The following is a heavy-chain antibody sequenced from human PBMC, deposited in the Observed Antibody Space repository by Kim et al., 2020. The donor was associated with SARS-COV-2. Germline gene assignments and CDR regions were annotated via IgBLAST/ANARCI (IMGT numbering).Heavy chain of an antibody. CDR1: GGSISSYY. V-gene: IGHV4-59*08. CDR3: VRHLDCGGDCPLFAY. CDR2: IYYSGST. J-gene: IGHJ4*01. Sequence: SETLSLTCTVSGGSISSYYWSWIRQPPGKGLEWIGYIYYSGSTNDNPSLKSRVTIAVDTSKNQLSLKLSSVTAADTAVYYCVRHLDCGGDCPLFAYWGQGTLVTVSS. D-gene: IGHD2-21*02.